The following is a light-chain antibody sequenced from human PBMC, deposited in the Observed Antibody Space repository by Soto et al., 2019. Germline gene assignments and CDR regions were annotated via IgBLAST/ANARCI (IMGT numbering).Light chain of an antibody. Sequence: QSVLTQPPSASGTPGQRVTISCSGSSSNIGSNYVYSYQQLPGTAPKLLISGNNQRPSGVPDRFSGSKSGTAASLAISGLRSEDEADYYCAAWDDSLSGQVFGTGTKVTVL. J-gene: IGLJ1*01. V-gene: IGLV1-47*01. CDR1: SSNIGSNY. CDR3: AAWDDSLSGQV. CDR2: GNN.